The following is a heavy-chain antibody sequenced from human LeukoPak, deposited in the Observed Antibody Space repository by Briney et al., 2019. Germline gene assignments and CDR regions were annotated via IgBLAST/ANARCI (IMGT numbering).Heavy chain of an antibody. CDR3: ARAYANYGDY. J-gene: IGHJ4*02. CDR2: IDPHSGDT. D-gene: IGHD3-10*01. CDR1: GYTFNAFF. Sequence: ASVKVSCKASGYTFNAFFIHWVRQAPGQGLEWLGWIDPHSGDTTYAQNFQGRVTMTRDTSISTIYMEVTSLISDDTAIYYCARAYANYGDYWGQGTLVTVSS. V-gene: IGHV1-2*02.